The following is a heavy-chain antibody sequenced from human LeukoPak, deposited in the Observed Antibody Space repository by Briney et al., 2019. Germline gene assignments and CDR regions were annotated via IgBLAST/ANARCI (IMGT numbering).Heavy chain of an antibody. CDR1: GFAVSSNY. CDR2: IYSGGST. Sequence: GGSLRLSCAASGFAVSSNYMGWVRQAPGKGLEWVSVIYSGGSTYYADSVKGRFTISRDNSKNTLYLQMNSLRAEDTAVYYCASGSGSYRTPYYYMDVWGTGTTVTVSS. CDR3: ASGSGSYRTPYYYMDV. D-gene: IGHD3-10*01. V-gene: IGHV3-53*01. J-gene: IGHJ6*03.